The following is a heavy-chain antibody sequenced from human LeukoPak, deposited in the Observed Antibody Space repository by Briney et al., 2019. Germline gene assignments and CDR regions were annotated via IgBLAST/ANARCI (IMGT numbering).Heavy chain of an antibody. Sequence: ASVKVSCKASGYTFTGYYMHWVRQAPGQGLEWMGWINPNSGGTNYAQKFQGRVTMTRDTSISTAYMELSRLRSDDTAVYYCARVCQPFVYKVFDYWGQGALVTVSS. CDR2: INPNSGGT. CDR3: ARVCQPFVYKVFDY. CDR1: GYTFTGYY. J-gene: IGHJ4*02. V-gene: IGHV1-2*02. D-gene: IGHD1-14*01.